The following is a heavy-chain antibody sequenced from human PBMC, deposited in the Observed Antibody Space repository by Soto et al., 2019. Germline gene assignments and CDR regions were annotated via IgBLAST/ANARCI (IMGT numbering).Heavy chain of an antibody. Sequence: PGGSLRLSCEASGFTFRSFTRNGVRQAPGKGLEGASTISSNSACIYYKDALRGRFTISRDNAKNSLHLQLNSLRAEDTAVYYCTRDASRDSSARGWFDPWGPGTLVTVSS. CDR1: GFTFRSFT. J-gene: IGHJ5*02. D-gene: IGHD6-13*01. CDR3: TRDASRDSSARGWFDP. V-gene: IGHV3-21*01. CDR2: ISSNSACI.